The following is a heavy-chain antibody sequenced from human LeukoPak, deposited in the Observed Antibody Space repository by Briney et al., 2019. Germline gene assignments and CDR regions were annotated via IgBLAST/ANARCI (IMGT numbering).Heavy chain of an antibody. CDR2: ISSSGSTI. J-gene: IGHJ4*02. Sequence: PGGSLRLSCAASGFTFSSYEMNWVRQAPGKGLEWVSYISSSGSTIYYADSVKGRFTISRDNAKNSLYLQMNSLKAEDTAVYYCARDSAGATFDYWGQGTLVTVSS. V-gene: IGHV3-48*03. CDR1: GFTFSSYE. CDR3: ARDSAGATFDY. D-gene: IGHD1-26*01.